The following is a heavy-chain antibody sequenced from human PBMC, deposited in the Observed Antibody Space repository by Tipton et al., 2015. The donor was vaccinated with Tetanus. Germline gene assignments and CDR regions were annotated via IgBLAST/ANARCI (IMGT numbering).Heavy chain of an antibody. CDR3: ARDGAREDFWSGYYEFDP. CDR2: IYYSGST. CDR1: GGSISSYY. D-gene: IGHD3-3*01. Sequence: TLSLTCTVSGGSISSYYWSWIRQPPGKGLEWIGYIYYSGSTNYNPSLKSRVTISVDTSKNQFSLKLSSVTAADTAVYYCARDGAREDFWSGYYEFDPWGQGTLVTVFS. V-gene: IGHV4-59*01. J-gene: IGHJ5*02.